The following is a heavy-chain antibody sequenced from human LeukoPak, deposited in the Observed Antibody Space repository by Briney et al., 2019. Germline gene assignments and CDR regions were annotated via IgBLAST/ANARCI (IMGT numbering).Heavy chain of an antibody. CDR2: TSAYNGNT. J-gene: IGHJ4*02. Sequence: ASVKVSCKASGYTFTSYGISWVRQAPGQGLEWMGWTSAYNGNTNYAQKLQGRVTMTTDTSTSTAYMELRSLRSDDTAVYYCARASKRYCTNGVCPYYWGQGTLVTVSS. D-gene: IGHD2-8*01. V-gene: IGHV1-18*01. CDR1: GYTFTSYG. CDR3: ARASKRYCTNGVCPYY.